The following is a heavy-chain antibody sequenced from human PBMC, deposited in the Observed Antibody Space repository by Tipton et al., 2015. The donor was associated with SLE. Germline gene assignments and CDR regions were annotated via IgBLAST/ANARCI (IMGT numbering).Heavy chain of an antibody. CDR1: GGSISGYY. J-gene: IGHJ6*03. CDR2: VYSSGST. CDR3: ARTEVRGVIAMDV. D-gene: IGHD3-10*01. Sequence: TLSLTCTVSGGSISGYYWSWIRQPAGKGLEWIGRVYSSGSTIYNPSIKSRITISVDTSKNQFSLKLTSVTAADTAVYYCARTEVRGVIAMDVWGKGNTVTVSS. V-gene: IGHV4-4*07.